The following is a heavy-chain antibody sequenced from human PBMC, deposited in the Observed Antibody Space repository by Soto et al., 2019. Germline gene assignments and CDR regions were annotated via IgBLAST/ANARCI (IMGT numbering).Heavy chain of an antibody. J-gene: IGHJ6*02. CDR2: ISYDGSNK. CDR3: AKDPYNYPPYYYYGMDV. CDR1: GFTFSRYG. V-gene: IGHV3-30*18. D-gene: IGHD1-20*01. Sequence: GGSLRLSCAASGFTFSRYGMHWVRQAPGKGLEWVAVISYDGSNKYYADSVKGRFTISRDNSKNTLYLQMNSLRAEDTAVYYCAKDPYNYPPYYYYGMDVWGQGTTVTVSS.